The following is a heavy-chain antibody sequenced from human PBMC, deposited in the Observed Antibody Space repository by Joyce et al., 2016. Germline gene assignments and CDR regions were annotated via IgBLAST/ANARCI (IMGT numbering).Heavy chain of an antibody. D-gene: IGHD3-10*01. V-gene: IGHV4-34*01. CDR3: AGTLLWFGGLSY. J-gene: IGHJ4*02. CDR2: INHSGST. CDR1: GGSFSGYY. Sequence: QVQLQPWGAGLLKPSETLSLTCAVYGGSFSGYYWSWIRQPPGKGQEWIGEINHSGSTNDNPSLKSRVTISVDTSKNQFSLKLSSVTAADTAVYYCAGTLLWFGGLSYWGQGTLVTVSS.